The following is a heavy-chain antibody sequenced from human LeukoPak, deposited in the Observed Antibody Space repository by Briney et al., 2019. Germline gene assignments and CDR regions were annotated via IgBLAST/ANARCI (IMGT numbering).Heavy chain of an antibody. D-gene: IGHD6-6*01. CDR3: ARDPVDPRIAARRRGNWFDP. Sequence: PSETLSLTCTVSGGSISSYYWSWIRQPAGKGLEWIGRIYTSGSTNYNPSLKSRVTMSVDTSKNQFSLKLSSVTAADTAVYYCARDPVDPRIAARRRGNWFDPWGQGTLVTVSS. CDR2: IYTSGST. CDR1: GGSISSYY. J-gene: IGHJ5*02. V-gene: IGHV4-4*07.